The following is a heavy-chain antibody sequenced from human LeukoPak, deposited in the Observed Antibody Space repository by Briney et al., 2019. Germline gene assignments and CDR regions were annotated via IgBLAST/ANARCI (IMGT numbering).Heavy chain of an antibody. CDR3: ARAQDWFDP. Sequence: SETLSLTCTVSGGSISSGGYYWSWIRQPPGKGLEWIGEINHSGSTNYNPSLKSRVTISVDTSKNQFSLKLSSVTAADTAVYYCARAQDWFDPWGQGTLVTVSS. CDR1: GGSISSGGYY. CDR2: INHSGST. J-gene: IGHJ5*02. V-gene: IGHV4-39*07.